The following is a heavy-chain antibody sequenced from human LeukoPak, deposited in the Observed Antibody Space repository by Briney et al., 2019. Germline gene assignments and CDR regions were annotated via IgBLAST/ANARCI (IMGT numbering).Heavy chain of an antibody. CDR1: GYTFTGYY. Sequence: ASVKVSCKASGYTFTGYYMHWVRQAPGQGLEWMGWINPNSGGTNYAQKFQGRVTMTRDTSISTAYMELSRLRSDDTAVYYCARKYYGSGSYSAYNWFDPWGQGTLVTVSS. V-gene: IGHV1-2*02. CDR2: INPNSGGT. J-gene: IGHJ5*02. D-gene: IGHD3-10*01. CDR3: ARKYYGSGSYSAYNWFDP.